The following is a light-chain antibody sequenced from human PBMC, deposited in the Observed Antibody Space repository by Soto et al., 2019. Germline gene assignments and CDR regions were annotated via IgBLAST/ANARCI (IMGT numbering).Light chain of an antibody. J-gene: IGLJ2*01. CDR3: AAWDDSLNGVV. Sequence: PVLTQPPSASGTPGQRVTISCSGSSSKIGSNSVNWYQQLPGTAPKLRMYSSNQRPSGVPDRFSGSKSGTSASLAISGLQSEDGADYYCAAWDDSLNGVVFGGGTKVTVL. V-gene: IGLV1-44*01. CDR1: SSKIGSNS. CDR2: SSN.